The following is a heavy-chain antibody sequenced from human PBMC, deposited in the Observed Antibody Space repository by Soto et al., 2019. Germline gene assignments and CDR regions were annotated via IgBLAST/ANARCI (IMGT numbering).Heavy chain of an antibody. CDR3: ARTVAVAGTRFVY. J-gene: IGHJ4*02. CDR2: ISSSSSYI. CDR1: GFTFSTYS. D-gene: IGHD6-19*01. V-gene: IGHV3-21*04. Sequence: GGSLRLSCAASGFTFSTYSMNWVRQAPGKGLEWVSSISSSSSYIYYADSVKGRFTISRDNAKNSLYLQMSSLKASDTAMYYCARTVAVAGTRFVYWGQGTLVTVSS.